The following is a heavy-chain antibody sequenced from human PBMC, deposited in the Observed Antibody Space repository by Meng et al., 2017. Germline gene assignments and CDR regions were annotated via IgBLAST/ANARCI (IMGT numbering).Heavy chain of an antibody. D-gene: IGHD5-24*01. Sequence: GESLKISCAASGFTFKSFEMNWVRQAPGKGLEWVSYISESGSNIYYADTVKGRFTISRDNTKNSLYLQMNSLRVEDTAVYYCARDSDGNNVVGVLEEAFDIWGQGTMVTVSS. V-gene: IGHV3-48*03. CDR2: ISESGSNI. CDR1: GFTFKSFE. CDR3: ARDSDGNNVVGVLEEAFDI. J-gene: IGHJ3*02.